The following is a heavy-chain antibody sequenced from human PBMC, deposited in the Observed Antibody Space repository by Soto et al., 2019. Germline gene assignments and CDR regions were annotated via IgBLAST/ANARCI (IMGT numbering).Heavy chain of an antibody. CDR2: IVVGSGNT. CDR3: AADGYCSGGSCYWVGFDY. CDR1: GFTFTSSA. V-gene: IGHV1-58*01. Sequence: SVKVSCKASGFTFTSSAVQWVRQARGQRLEWIGWIVVGSGNTNYAQKFQERVTITRDMSTSTAYMELSSLRSEDTAVYYCAADGYCSGGSCYWVGFDYWGQGTLVTSPQ. J-gene: IGHJ4*02. D-gene: IGHD2-15*01.